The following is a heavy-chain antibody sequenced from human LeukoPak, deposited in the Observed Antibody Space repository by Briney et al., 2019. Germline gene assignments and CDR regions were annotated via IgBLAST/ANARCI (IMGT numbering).Heavy chain of an antibody. J-gene: IGHJ4*02. CDR1: GFTFSSYA. CDR2: ISGSGGST. CDR3: APPVDTAMVKSFDY. Sequence: PGGSLRLSCAASGFTFSSYAMSWVRQAPGKGLEWVSAISGSGGSTCYADSVKGRFTISRDNSKNTLYLQMNSLRAEDTAVYYCAPPVDTAMVKSFDYWGQGTLVTVSS. D-gene: IGHD5-18*01. V-gene: IGHV3-23*01.